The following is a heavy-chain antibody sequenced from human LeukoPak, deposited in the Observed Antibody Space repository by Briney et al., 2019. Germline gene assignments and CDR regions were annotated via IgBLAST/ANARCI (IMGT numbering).Heavy chain of an antibody. CDR2: IIPIFGTA. V-gene: IGHV1-69*05. Sequence: GASVKVSCKASGGTFSSYAISWVRQAPGQGLEWMGGIIPIFGTANYAQKFQGRVTITTDESTSTAYMELSSLRSEDTAVYYCAREALSPRRLDYWGQETLVTVSS. CDR1: GGTFSSYA. J-gene: IGHJ4*02. CDR3: AREALSPRRLDY. D-gene: IGHD1-14*01.